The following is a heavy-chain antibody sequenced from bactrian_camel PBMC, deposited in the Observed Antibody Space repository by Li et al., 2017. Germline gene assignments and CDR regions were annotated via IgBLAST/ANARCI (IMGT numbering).Heavy chain of an antibody. CDR2: IDVDGSA. V-gene: IGHV3S53*01. CDR3: AATRGPLPVRWVFEEGRFKY. J-gene: IGHJ4*01. Sequence: HVQLVESGGGSVQAGGSLALSCVASGYSVANDCMGWFRQAPGKTREWVAGIDVDGSANYADSVSGRFTISQDNANNTVYLQMDSLKPDDTATYYCAATRGPLPVRWVFEEGRFKYWGQGTQVTVS. D-gene: IGHD4*01. CDR1: GYSVANDC.